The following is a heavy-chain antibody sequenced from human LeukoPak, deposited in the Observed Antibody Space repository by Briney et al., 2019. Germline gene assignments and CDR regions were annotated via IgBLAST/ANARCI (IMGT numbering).Heavy chain of an antibody. V-gene: IGHV1-8*01. D-gene: IGHD3-10*01. Sequence: GASVKVSCKASGYTFASYDINWVRQATGQGLEWMGWMNPNRGNTGYAQKFQGRVTITKNTSISTAYMELSSLRSEDTAIYYCARGRTSGTYNWFDPWGQGTLVTVSS. CDR2: MNPNRGNT. J-gene: IGHJ5*02. CDR3: ARGRTSGTYNWFDP. CDR1: GYTFASYD.